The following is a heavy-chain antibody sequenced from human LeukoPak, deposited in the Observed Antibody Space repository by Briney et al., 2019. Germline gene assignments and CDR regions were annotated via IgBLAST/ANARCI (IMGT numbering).Heavy chain of an antibody. J-gene: IGHJ4*02. CDR2: IIPILGIA. CDR1: GGTFSSYA. D-gene: IGHD6-6*01. Sequence: ASVKVSCKASGGTFSSYAISWVRQAPGQGLEWMGRIIPILGIANYAQKFQGRVTITADKSTSTAYMELSSLRSEDTAVYYCARAGSSTLYYFDYWGQGTLVTVSS. CDR3: ARAGSSTLYYFDY. V-gene: IGHV1-69*04.